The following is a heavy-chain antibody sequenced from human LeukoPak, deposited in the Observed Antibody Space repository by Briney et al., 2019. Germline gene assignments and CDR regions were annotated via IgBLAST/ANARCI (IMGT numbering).Heavy chain of an antibody. V-gene: IGHV1-46*01. Sequence: AASVKVSCKASGYTFTSYYMHWVRQAPGQGLEWMGIINPSGGSTSYAQKFQGRVTMTRDTSTSTVYMELSSLRSEDTAVYYCARGVSGSNYWGIMYATQYNWFDPWSQGTLVTVSS. CDR1: GYTFTSYY. CDR3: ARGVSGSNYWGIMYATQYNWFDP. CDR2: INPSGGST. J-gene: IGHJ5*02. D-gene: IGHD2-8*01.